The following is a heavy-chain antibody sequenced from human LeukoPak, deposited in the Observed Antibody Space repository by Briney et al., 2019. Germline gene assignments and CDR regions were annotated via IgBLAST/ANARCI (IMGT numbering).Heavy chain of an antibody. CDR2: INHSGST. CDR3: ARVGFWSGIIPPVYWYFDL. D-gene: IGHD3-3*01. CDR1: GGSFSGYY. V-gene: IGHV4-34*01. Sequence: PSETLSLTCAVYGGSFSGYYWSWIRQPPGKGLEWIGEINHSGSTNYNPSLKSRVTISVDTSKNQFSLKLSSVTAADTAVYYCARVGFWSGIIPPVYWYFDLWGRGTLVTVSS. J-gene: IGHJ2*01.